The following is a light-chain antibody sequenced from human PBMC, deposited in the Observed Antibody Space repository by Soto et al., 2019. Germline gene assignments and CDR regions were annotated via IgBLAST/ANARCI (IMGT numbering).Light chain of an antibody. CDR2: EDN. V-gene: IGLV6-57*03. Sequence: NFMLTQPHSVSESPGKTVTISCTRSSGSIASNYVQWYQQRPGSAPTTVIYEDNQRPSGVPDRFSGSIDSSSNSASLTISGLKTEDEADYYCQSYDSSNRGYVFGTGTKLTVL. CDR3: QSYDSSNRGYV. CDR1: SGSIASNY. J-gene: IGLJ1*01.